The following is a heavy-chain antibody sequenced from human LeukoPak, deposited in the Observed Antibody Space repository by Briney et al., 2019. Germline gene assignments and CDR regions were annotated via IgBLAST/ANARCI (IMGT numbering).Heavy chain of an antibody. Sequence: ASVKVSCKTSGYTFTDYYMHWVRQAPGQGLEWLGWINPNSGGTNYEQKFQGRVTMTRDTSIRTAYMELRRLRSDDTAVYYCTIARGAMIVVDPFDYWGQGTLVTVSS. CDR1: GYTFTDYY. J-gene: IGHJ4*02. CDR3: TIARGAMIVVDPFDY. D-gene: IGHD3-22*01. CDR2: INPNSGGT. V-gene: IGHV1-2*02.